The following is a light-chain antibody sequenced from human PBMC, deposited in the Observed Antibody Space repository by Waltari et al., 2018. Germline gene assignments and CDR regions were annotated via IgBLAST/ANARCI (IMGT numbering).Light chain of an antibody. Sequence: DIQMTQSPSSVSASVEDRVTITCRASQDISAWLVWYQHKPGQAPKLLIEGASILQSGVPSRFSGSGGGTYFTLTISGLQAEDFATYYCQQAYRPGLTFGGGTKVEMK. CDR2: GAS. V-gene: IGKV1-12*01. J-gene: IGKJ4*01. CDR3: QQAYRPGLT. CDR1: QDISAW.